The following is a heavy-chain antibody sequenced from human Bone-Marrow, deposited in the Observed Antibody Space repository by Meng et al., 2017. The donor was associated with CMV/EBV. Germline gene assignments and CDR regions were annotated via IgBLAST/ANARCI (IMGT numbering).Heavy chain of an antibody. Sequence: GESLKISCAASGFTFTQYDIHWVRQAPGKGLEWVAVISYDGVSQHYAESVEGRFSLSRDNSRNTLYLQMNSLRTDDTAVYYCAREVGTTTGPDYWGQGTLVTVSS. D-gene: IGHD1-26*01. CDR3: AREVGTTTGPDY. V-gene: IGHV3-30-3*01. CDR1: GFTFTQYD. CDR2: ISYDGVSQ. J-gene: IGHJ4*02.